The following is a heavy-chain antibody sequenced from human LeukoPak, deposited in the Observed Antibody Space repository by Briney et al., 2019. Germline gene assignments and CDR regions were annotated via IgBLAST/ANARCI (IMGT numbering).Heavy chain of an antibody. D-gene: IGHD3-10*01. Sequence: SETLSLTCTVSGGSINDASWNWIRQPPGQGLEWIGYIYHSGGTNYNPSLKSRDSISLDTSKNQFSLKLSPVTAADTAVYYCARVGTYYRSLDSWGQGTLVTVSS. CDR2: IYHSGGT. J-gene: IGHJ4*02. CDR1: GGSINDAS. CDR3: ARVGTYYRSLDS. V-gene: IGHV4-59*01.